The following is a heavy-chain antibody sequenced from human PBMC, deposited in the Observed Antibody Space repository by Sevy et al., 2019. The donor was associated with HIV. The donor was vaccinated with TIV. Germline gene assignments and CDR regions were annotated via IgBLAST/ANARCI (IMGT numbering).Heavy chain of an antibody. J-gene: IGHJ4*02. Sequence: GGSLRLSCTTSGFTFGDYAMNWVRQAPGKGLEWVAFLKSKADGGTVDHAASVKGRFTISRDDSKSIAYLQMNDLTTEDTGVYCTRWKGLQSIFDYWGQGALVTVSS. CDR1: GFTFGDYA. CDR3: RWKGLQSIFDY. D-gene: IGHD1-1*01. V-gene: IGHV3-49*04. CDR2: LKSKADGGTV.